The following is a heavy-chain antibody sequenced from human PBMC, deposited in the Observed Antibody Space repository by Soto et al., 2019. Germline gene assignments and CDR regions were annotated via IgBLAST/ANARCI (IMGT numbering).Heavy chain of an antibody. CDR3: AREVLLWFGEPREFDWFDP. V-gene: IGHV4-30-4*01. J-gene: IGHJ5*02. CDR2: IYYSGST. D-gene: IGHD3-10*01. Sequence: PSETLSLTCTVSGGSISSGDYYWSWIRQPPGKGLEWIGYIYYSGSTYYNPSLKSRVTISVDTSKNQFSLKLSSVTAADTAVYYCAREVLLWFGEPREFDWFDPWGQGTLVTVSS. CDR1: GGSISSGDYY.